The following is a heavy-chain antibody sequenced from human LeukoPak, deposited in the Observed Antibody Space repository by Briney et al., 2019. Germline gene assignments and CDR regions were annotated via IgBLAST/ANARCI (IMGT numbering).Heavy chain of an antibody. D-gene: IGHD6-19*01. V-gene: IGHV3-30-3*01. CDR3: ARALQWLATDASDI. CDR2: ISYDGSNK. J-gene: IGHJ3*02. CDR1: GFTFSSYA. Sequence: PGGSLRLSCAASGFTFSSYAMHWVRQAPGKGLEWVAVISYDGSNKYYADSVKGRFTISRDNCKNTLYLQMNSLRAEDTAVYYCARALQWLATDASDIWGQGTMVTVSS.